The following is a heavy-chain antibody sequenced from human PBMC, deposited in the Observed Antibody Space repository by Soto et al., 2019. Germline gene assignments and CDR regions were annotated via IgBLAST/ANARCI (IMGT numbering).Heavy chain of an antibody. Sequence: QVQLQESGPGLVKPSETLSLTCTVSGCSVSSESHYWSWIRQTPGKGLEWIGYIYYTGSTNYNPSLKGRVTMSVDTSRDQVSLRLRSVTRADTAVYYCARDQYDVRSGSYYYAMEVWGQ. D-gene: IGHD3-3*01. CDR2: IYYTGST. CDR3: ARDQYDVRSGSYYYAMEV. J-gene: IGHJ6*02. V-gene: IGHV4-61*01. CDR1: GCSVSSESHY.